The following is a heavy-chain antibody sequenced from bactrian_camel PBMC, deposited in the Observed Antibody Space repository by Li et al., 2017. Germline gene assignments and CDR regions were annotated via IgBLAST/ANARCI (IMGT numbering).Heavy chain of an antibody. CDR3: ATSV. J-gene: IGHJ4*01. CDR1: GFSFSSYW. Sequence: HVQLVESGGGLVQPGGALNLSCEASGFSFSSYWMYWVRQAPGKGLEWVSTISNRDGDTYYVDSVKGRFTISRDNAKNTLYLQMDSLKTEDTAVYYCATSVWGQGTQVT. V-gene: IGHV3S1*01. CDR2: ISNRDGDT.